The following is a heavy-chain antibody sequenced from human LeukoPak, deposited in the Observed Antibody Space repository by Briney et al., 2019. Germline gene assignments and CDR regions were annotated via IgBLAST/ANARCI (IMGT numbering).Heavy chain of an antibody. CDR3: AMTSTVTTAFAI. CDR1: GGFISSGGYY. V-gene: IGHV4-61*02. J-gene: IGHJ4*02. D-gene: IGHD4-11*01. Sequence: SETLSLTCSVSGGFISSGGYYWSWLRQPAGKGLEWIGRIYTGGSTNYNPSLKSRVTMSVDTSKNQFSLKLTSVTAADTAVYYCAMTSTVTTAFAIWGQGTLVTVSS. CDR2: IYTGGST.